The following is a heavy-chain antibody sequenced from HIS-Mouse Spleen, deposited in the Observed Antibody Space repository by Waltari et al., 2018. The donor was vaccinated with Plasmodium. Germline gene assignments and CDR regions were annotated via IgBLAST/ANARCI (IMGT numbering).Heavy chain of an antibody. CDR1: GGSISSGGYY. J-gene: IGHJ3*02. CDR2: IYSSGSN. V-gene: IGHV4-31*03. CDR3: ARQYYDFWSGYRDAFDI. D-gene: IGHD3-3*01. Sequence: QVQLQESGPGLVKPSQTLSLTCTVSGGSISSGGYYWGWIRPHPGKGLEWSGNIYSSGSNYYNTSLKTRVTISVDTSKNQFSLQLSSVTAADTAVYYCARQYYDFWSGYRDAFDIWGQGTMVTVSS.